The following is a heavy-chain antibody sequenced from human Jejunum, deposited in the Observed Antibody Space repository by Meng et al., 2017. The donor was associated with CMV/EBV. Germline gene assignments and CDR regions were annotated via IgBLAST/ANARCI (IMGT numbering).Heavy chain of an antibody. D-gene: IGHD2-2*02. CDR3: ARDSRHCTSASCYSWYFDL. CDR1: GYTFTGYY. J-gene: IGHJ2*01. CDR2: INPNSGAT. Sequence: VRLGRSWAEVKKPGASVKFSCKASGYTFTGYYMHWVRQAPGQGLEWMGRINPNSGATEYAQNFQGRVTMTRDTSISTAYMELSRLRSDDTAVYYCARDSRHCTSASCYSWYFDLWGRGTLVTVSS. V-gene: IGHV1-2*06.